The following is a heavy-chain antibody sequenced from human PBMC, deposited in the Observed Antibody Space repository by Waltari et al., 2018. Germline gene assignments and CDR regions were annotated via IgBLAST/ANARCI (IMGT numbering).Heavy chain of an antibody. D-gene: IGHD6-19*01. V-gene: IGHV3-11*06. J-gene: IGHJ4*02. Sequence: QVQLVESGGGLVKPAGSLSLSCTASGFTSTTPSIPCTRQAPGKGLEWISDLSSSSRYSYYADSVKGRFTISRDNAKNSVYLQMSGLTAEDTAVYYCARKAVTGHFDYWGRGTLVTVSS. CDR2: LSSSSRYS. CDR1: GFTSTTPS. CDR3: ARKAVTGHFDY.